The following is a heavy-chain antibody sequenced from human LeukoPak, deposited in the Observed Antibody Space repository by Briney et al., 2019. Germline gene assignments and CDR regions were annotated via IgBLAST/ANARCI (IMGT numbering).Heavy chain of an antibody. D-gene: IGHD1-26*01. J-gene: IGHJ3*02. CDR3: ARGLDSGSPPLGTFEI. V-gene: IGHV1-18*01. Sequence: GASVKVSCKASGYTFTSYGITWIRQAPGQGLEWMGWISAYNGNTNYVQKLQGRVTLTRDTSKDTAYMELRSLRSDDTAVYYCARGLDSGSPPLGTFEIWGQGTMVTVSS. CDR2: ISAYNGNT. CDR1: GYTFTSYG.